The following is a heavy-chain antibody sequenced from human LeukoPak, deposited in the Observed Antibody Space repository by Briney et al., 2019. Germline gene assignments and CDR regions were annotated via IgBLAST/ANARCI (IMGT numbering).Heavy chain of an antibody. CDR3: ARDPYYYGSGPPNWFDP. CDR1: GYTFTIYG. D-gene: IGHD3-10*01. J-gene: IGHJ6*04. CDR2: ISAYNGNT. Sequence: GASVKVSFKASGYTFTIYGISWVRQAPGQGLEWMGWISAYNGNTNYAQKLQGRVTMTTDTSTSTAYMELRSLRSDDTAVYYCARDPYYYGSGPPNWFDPWGKGTTVTISS. V-gene: IGHV1-18*01.